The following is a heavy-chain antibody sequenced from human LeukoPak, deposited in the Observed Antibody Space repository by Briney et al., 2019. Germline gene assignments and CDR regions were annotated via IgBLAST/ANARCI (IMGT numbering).Heavy chain of an antibody. V-gene: IGHV1-18*01. D-gene: IGHD2-2*01. Sequence: ASVKVSCKASGYTFTSYGISWVRQAPGQGLEWMGWISAYNGNTNYAQKLQGRVTMTTDTSTSTAYMELRSLRSDDTAVYYCARDLRIVVVPATIGTGHWFDPWGQGTLVTVSS. CDR1: GYTFTSYG. CDR3: ARDLRIVVVPATIGTGHWFDP. J-gene: IGHJ5*02. CDR2: ISAYNGNT.